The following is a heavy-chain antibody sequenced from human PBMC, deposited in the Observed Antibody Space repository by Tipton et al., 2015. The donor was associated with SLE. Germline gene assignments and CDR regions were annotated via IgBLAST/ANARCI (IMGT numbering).Heavy chain of an antibody. D-gene: IGHD2-2*01. CDR1: GDSITSDNHF. J-gene: IGHJ5*02. CDR3: ARDRASWDSTRCLRSCSGA. Sequence: TLSLTCTVAGDSITSDNHFWSWIRQPAGKGLEWIGRIYVSGGTSYNPSLQSRSSISIDTSKSQFSLRLSSVTAADTAVYYCARDRASWDSTRCLRSCSGAWGQGTLVVVSA. V-gene: IGHV4-61*02. CDR2: IYVSGGT.